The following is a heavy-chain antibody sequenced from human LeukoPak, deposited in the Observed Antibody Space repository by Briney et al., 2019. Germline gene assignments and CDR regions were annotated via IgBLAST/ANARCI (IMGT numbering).Heavy chain of an antibody. V-gene: IGHV3-66*01. CDR2: IYSGGST. Sequence: GGSLRLSCAATGFTVSNNYMSWVRQAPGRGLEWVSVIYSGGSTDYADSVKGRFTISRDNSKNMLYLQMNSLRAEDTAVYYCARDSLWFGELSYWGQGTLVTVSS. CDR3: ARDSLWFGELSY. CDR1: GFTVSNNY. J-gene: IGHJ4*02. D-gene: IGHD3-10*01.